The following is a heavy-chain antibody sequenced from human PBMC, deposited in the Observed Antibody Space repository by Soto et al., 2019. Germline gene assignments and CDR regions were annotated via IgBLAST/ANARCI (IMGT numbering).Heavy chain of an antibody. D-gene: IGHD3-9*01. CDR1: GYTFTSYY. Sequence: QVQLVQSGAEVKKPGASVKVSCKASGYTFTSYYMHWVRQAPGQGLEWMGIINPSGGSTSYAQKFQGRVTQTRDTSTSTVYMELSSLRSEDTAVYYCAREAILTGYYYYGMDVWGQGTTVTVSS. J-gene: IGHJ6*02. CDR2: INPSGGST. CDR3: AREAILTGYYYYGMDV. V-gene: IGHV1-46*01.